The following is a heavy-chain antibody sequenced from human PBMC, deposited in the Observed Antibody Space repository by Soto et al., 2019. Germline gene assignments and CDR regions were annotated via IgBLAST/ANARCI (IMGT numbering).Heavy chain of an antibody. J-gene: IGHJ5*02. V-gene: IGHV1-3*01. Sequence: YAMHWVRQAPGQRLEWMGWINAGNGNTKYSQKFQGRVTITRDTSASTAYMELSSLRSEDTAVYYCARKKVGAMDWFDPWGQGTLVTVSS. CDR1: YA. CDR3: ARKKVGAMDWFDP. CDR2: INAGNGNT. D-gene: IGHD1-26*01.